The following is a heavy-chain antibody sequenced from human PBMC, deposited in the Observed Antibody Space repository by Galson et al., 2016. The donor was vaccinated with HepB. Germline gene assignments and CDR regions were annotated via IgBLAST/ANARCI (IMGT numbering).Heavy chain of an antibody. CDR2: INTVNGNT. CDR1: GYTFTSYV. CDR3: ARGPTIPTGGTLYFDH. Sequence: SVKVSCKASGYTFTSYVIHWVRQAPGQRLEWMGWINTVNGNTKYSQMFQARVTITRDTSASTAYMELSSLTSEDTAAYYCARGPTIPTGGTLYFDHWGQGTLVTVSS. D-gene: IGHD6-13*01. J-gene: IGHJ4*02. V-gene: IGHV1-3*04.